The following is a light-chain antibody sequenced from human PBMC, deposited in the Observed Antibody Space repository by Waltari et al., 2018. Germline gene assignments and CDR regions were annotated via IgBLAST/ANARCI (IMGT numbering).Light chain of an antibody. CDR3: QQYHSWPPLT. Sequence: EIVLTQSPATLSVSPGARATLSCRASQSVGSNLAWYQQKPGQAPRLLIYRASTRAAGIPARFSGSGSGTEFTLTISSLQSEDFAVYHCQQYHSWPPLTFGGGTKVEIK. J-gene: IGKJ4*01. CDR1: QSVGSN. V-gene: IGKV3-15*01. CDR2: RAS.